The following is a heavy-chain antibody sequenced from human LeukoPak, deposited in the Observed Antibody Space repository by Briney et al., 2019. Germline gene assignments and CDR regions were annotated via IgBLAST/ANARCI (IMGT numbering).Heavy chain of an antibody. CDR3: ARDRYYNRLFDY. Sequence: SETLSLTCAVSGYSISSGYYWGWIRQPPGKGLEWIGSHSGSTNYNPSLKSRVTISVDTSKNQFSLKLSSVTAADTAVYYCARDRYYNRLFDYWGQGTLVTVSS. V-gene: IGHV4-38-2*02. CDR1: GYSISSGYY. J-gene: IGHJ4*02. CDR2: HSGST. D-gene: IGHD3-22*01.